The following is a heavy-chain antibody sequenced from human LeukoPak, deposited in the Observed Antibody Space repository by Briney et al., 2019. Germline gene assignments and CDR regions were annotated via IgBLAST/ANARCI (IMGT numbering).Heavy chain of an antibody. D-gene: IGHD3-10*01. CDR1: GFTFSSYW. CDR2: IKSDGST. CDR3: AREANYGSGSYAFDY. J-gene: IGHJ4*02. V-gene: IGHV3-74*01. Sequence: GGSLRLSCAASGFTFSSYWMHWVRQAPGKGLVWVSRIKSDGSTNYADSVKGRFTISRDNAKNSLYLQVNSLRAEDTAVYYCAREANYGSGSYAFDYWGQGTLVTVSS.